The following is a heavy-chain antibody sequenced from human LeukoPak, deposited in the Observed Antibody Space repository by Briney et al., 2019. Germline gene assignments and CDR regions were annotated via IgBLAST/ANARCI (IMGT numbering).Heavy chain of an antibody. CDR1: GGSISSYY. CDR2: IYTGGST. D-gene: IGHD3-9*01. V-gene: IGHV4-4*07. CDR3: ARETPYYDILTGYYPAAFDY. Sequence: PSETLSLTCTVSGGSISSYYWSWIRQPAGKGLEWIGRIYTGGSTNYNASLKSRVTMSVDTSKNQFSLKLSSVTAADTAVYYCARETPYYDILTGYYPAAFDYWGQGTLVTVSS. J-gene: IGHJ4*02.